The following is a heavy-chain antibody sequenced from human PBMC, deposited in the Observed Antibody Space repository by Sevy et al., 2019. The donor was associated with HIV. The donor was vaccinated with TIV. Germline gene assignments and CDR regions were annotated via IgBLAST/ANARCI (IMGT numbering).Heavy chain of an antibody. Sequence: GGSLRLSCAASGFAFYDYSMSWIRQAPGKGLEWVATLSFGCGKINYADSVKGRFTISRDNSKNSFYLQMDNLRVEDTRLYYCAREGCTRPHDYWGQGTRVTVSS. D-gene: IGHD2-8*01. J-gene: IGHJ4*02. CDR1: GFAFYDYS. CDR2: LSFGCGKI. CDR3: AREGCTRPHDY. V-gene: IGHV3-23*01.